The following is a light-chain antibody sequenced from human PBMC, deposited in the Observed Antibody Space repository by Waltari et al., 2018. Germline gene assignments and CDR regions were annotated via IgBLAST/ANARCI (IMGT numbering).Light chain of an antibody. CDR3: QQRSNWPPRLT. J-gene: IGKJ4*01. CDR2: DTS. V-gene: IGKV3-11*01. CDR1: QRVSTY. Sequence: EIVLTQSPATLSLSPGERATLSCRASQRVSTYLAWYQQKAGQTLRLLIYDTSNRAAGVPSRCSGSGSETDFTLTISSREPEDFAVYDCQQRSNWPPRLTVGGGTKVAIK.